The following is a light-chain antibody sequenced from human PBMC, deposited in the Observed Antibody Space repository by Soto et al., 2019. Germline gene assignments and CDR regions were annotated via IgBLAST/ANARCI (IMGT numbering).Light chain of an antibody. CDR1: QSVSSNY. Sequence: EIVLTQSPGNLSLSPGERATLSCRASQSVSSNYLAWYQQKPGQAPRPLIYGASSRATGIPDRFSGSGAGTDFTLTISRLESEDFAVYYCQQYGSSPWTFGQGTKV. CDR2: GAS. J-gene: IGKJ1*01. V-gene: IGKV3-20*01. CDR3: QQYGSSPWT.